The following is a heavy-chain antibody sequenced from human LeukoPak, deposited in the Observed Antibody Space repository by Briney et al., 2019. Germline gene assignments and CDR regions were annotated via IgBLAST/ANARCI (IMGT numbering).Heavy chain of an antibody. J-gene: IGHJ4*02. CDR2: ISSGSRTI. Sequence: GGSLRLSCAASGFTFSSYAMSWVRQAPGKGLEWVSYISSGSRTIYYADSVKGRFIISRDNAKNSLYLQMNSLRAEDTAVYYCARESITGHRDFDYWGQGTLVTVSS. V-gene: IGHV3-48*01. CDR1: GFTFSSYA. CDR3: ARESITGHRDFDY. D-gene: IGHD1-20*01.